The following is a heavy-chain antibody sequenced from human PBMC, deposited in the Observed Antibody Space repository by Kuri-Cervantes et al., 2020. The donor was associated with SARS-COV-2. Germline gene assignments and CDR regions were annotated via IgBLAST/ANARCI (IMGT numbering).Heavy chain of an antibody. CDR3: ARGGRTRNSYYFDY. V-gene: IGHV4-39*07. Sequence: ESLKISCTVSGVSISSSSYYWGWIRQPPGKGLEWIGSIYYSGSTYYNPSLKSRVTISVDTSKIQFSLKLSSVTAADTAVYYCARGGRTRNSYYFDYWGQGTLVTVSS. CDR2: IYYSGST. D-gene: IGHD3-10*01. CDR1: GVSISSSSYY. J-gene: IGHJ4*02.